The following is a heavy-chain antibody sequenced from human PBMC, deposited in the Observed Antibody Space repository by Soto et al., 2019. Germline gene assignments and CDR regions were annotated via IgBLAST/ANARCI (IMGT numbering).Heavy chain of an antibody. J-gene: IGHJ4*02. CDR1: GGSISSSSW. CDR3: TTSHAGELNN. D-gene: IGHD1-7*01. Sequence: QVQLQESGPGLVKPSGTLFLTCAVSGGSISSSSWWTWVRQSPGKGLEWIGEIFESGATNYNPSLKSRLTMSVDKSKNQFSLNLSSLTAADTAVYFCTTSHAGELNNWGQGTLVTVSS. V-gene: IGHV4-4*02. CDR2: IFESGAT.